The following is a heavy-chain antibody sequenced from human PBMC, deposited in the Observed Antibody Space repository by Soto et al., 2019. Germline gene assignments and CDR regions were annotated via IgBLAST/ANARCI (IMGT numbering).Heavy chain of an antibody. J-gene: IGHJ4*02. Sequence: GGSLRLSCAASGFPFSESWMDWVRQAPGKGLEWVANINEDGTQTYYVDSVKGRFTVSRDNAENSVYLQMNSLRVEDTAVYYCSRSLNFCGQGALVTVSS. CDR2: INEDGTQT. CDR3: SRSLNF. CDR1: GFPFSESW. V-gene: IGHV3-7*01.